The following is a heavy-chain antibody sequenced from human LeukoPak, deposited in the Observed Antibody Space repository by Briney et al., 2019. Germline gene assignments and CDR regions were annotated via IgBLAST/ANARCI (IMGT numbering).Heavy chain of an antibody. J-gene: IGHJ4*02. CDR1: GGSFSGYY. D-gene: IGHD3-9*01. V-gene: IGHV4-34*01. CDR2: INQSGST. Sequence: SETLSLTCAVYGGSFSGYYWSWIRQPPGKGLEWIGEINQSGSTNYNPSLKSRGTISVDKSKNQCPLKLSSVTAADTAVYYCARSEDYHISGYFDYWGQGTLVTVSS. CDR3: ARSEDYHISGYFDY.